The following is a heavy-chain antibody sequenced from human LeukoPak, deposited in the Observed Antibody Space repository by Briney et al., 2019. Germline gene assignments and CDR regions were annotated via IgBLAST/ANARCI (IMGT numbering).Heavy chain of an antibody. CDR1: GGSINTYY. D-gene: IGHD3-22*01. Sequence: SETLSLTCTVSGGSINTYYWSWIRQPAGKGLEWIGRISSSGSTNYNPSLKSRVTISVDTSKNQFSLKLSSVTAADTAVYFCARGPYSYDSSGAFDIWGQGTMVTVSS. CDR2: ISSSGST. J-gene: IGHJ3*02. CDR3: ARGPYSYDSSGAFDI. V-gene: IGHV4-4*07.